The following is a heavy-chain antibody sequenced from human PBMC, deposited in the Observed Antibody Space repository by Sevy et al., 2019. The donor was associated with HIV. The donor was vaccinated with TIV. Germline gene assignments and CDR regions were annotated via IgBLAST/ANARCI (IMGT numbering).Heavy chain of an antibody. CDR2: IIPFFGSA. Sequence: ASVKVSCKASGGTFGTYSISWLRQAPGRGLEWMGGIIPFFGSANYAQKFQGRVTILADRSTSTAYMELNSLLFEDSAVYFCARDRDIRFGGGDAFDIWGQGTMVTVSS. V-gene: IGHV1-69*06. J-gene: IGHJ3*02. CDR3: ARDRDIRFGGGDAFDI. D-gene: IGHD3-16*01. CDR1: GGTFGTYS.